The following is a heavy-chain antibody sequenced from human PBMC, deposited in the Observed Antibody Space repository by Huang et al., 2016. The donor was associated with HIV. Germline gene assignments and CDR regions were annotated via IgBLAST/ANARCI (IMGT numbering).Heavy chain of an antibody. CDR2: TSPMFGKP. CDR1: GGTFSKYA. CDR3: ARGQLGSYGDYDVLY. Sequence: QVQLVQSGAEVKTPGSSVKVSCKASGGTFSKYAISWVRQAPGQGLEWMGGTSPMFGKPNYARKFQGRVTSTADDSTSTTYVEVSSLRSEDTALYYCARGQLGSYGDYDVLYWGQGTLVTVSS. D-gene: IGHD4-17*01. J-gene: IGHJ4*02. V-gene: IGHV1-69*13.